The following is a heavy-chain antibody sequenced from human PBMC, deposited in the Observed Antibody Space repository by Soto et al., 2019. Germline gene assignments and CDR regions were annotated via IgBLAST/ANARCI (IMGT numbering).Heavy chain of an antibody. CDR3: ARASKGTMVRGVIIMYAFDI. CDR2: IIPIFGSP. CDR1: GGSVSSDP. D-gene: IGHD3-10*01. Sequence: SVKVSCKASGGSVSSDPISWVRQAPGQGLEWMGGIIPIFGSPTYAQRFQGRVTITADESSRTAYLELRSLKSEDTAVYYCARASKGTMVRGVIIMYAFDIWGQGTMVTVS. V-gene: IGHV1-69*13. J-gene: IGHJ3*02.